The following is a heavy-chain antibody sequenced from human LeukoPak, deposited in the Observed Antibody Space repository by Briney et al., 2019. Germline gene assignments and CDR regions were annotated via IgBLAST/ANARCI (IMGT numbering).Heavy chain of an antibody. CDR3: AKDRPNYHESNGHYYRLNGDS. CDR1: GFTFSICA. Sequence: GGSLRLSCAASGFTFSICAMSWVRQAPGKGLEWVSSLSGSGDSTYYADSVKDHFTISRDNSRSTLYLQMSRLRVEDTAVYYCAKDRPNYHESNGHYYRLNGDSWGQGTLVTVSS. D-gene: IGHD3-22*01. V-gene: IGHV3-23*01. CDR2: LSGSGDST. J-gene: IGHJ5*01.